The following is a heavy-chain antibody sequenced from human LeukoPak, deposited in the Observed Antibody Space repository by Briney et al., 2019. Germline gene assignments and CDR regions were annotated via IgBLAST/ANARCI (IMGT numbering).Heavy chain of an antibody. CDR3: AGGFSYGKDFDY. V-gene: IGHV3-48*02. Sequence: GGSLRLSCAASGFTFSSYSMNWVRQAPGRGLEWGSYISSSSSTIYYADSVKGRFTISRDNAKNSLYLQMNSLRDEDTAVYYCAGGFSYGKDFDYWGQGTLVTVSS. J-gene: IGHJ4*02. D-gene: IGHD1-26*01. CDR2: ISSSSSTI. CDR1: GFTFSSYS.